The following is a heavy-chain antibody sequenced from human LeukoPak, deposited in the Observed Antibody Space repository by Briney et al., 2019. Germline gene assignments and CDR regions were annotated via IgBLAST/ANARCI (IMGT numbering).Heavy chain of an antibody. CDR2: INPNSGGT. CDR1: GYTFTDYY. Sequence: ASVKVSCKASGYTFTDYYIHWVRQAPGQGLEWMGWINPNSGGTNYAQKFQGRVTMTRDTSISTAYMELTRLRSDDTAVYFCARDKTRVFTSGFYVPIFNFWGQGTLVTVSS. CDR3: ARDKTRVFTSGFYVPIFNF. D-gene: IGHD3-10*02. J-gene: IGHJ4*02. V-gene: IGHV1-2*02.